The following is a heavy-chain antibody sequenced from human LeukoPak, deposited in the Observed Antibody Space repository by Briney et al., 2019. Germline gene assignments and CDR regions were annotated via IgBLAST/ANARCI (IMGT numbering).Heavy chain of an antibody. CDR2: IKHNGDDL. CDR3: ARELRTFDS. D-gene: IGHD3-16*01. V-gene: IGHV3-7*01. Sequence: GGSLRLSCAASGFTFRGYWMACARQAPGKGLEWVANIKHNGDDLNYVDSVEGRFTISRDNAQNSLYLHMTSLRAEYTAVYYCARELRTFDSWGQGTLVTVSS. CDR1: GFTFRGYW. J-gene: IGHJ4*02.